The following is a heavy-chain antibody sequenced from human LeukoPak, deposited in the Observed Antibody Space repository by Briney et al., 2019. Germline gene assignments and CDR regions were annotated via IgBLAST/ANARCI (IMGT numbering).Heavy chain of an antibody. CDR1: GFTFGSYN. CDR3: ARDGGDYYDSSGYPFHH. D-gene: IGHD3-22*01. J-gene: IGHJ1*01. V-gene: IGHV3-21*01. CDR2: ISTSSSYI. Sequence: GGSLRLSCAASGFTFGSYNMNWVRQAPGKGLEWVSSISTSSSYIYYADSVKGRFTISRDNAKKSLYLQMNSRRAGDTAVYYCARDGGDYYDSSGYPFHHWGQGTLVTVSS.